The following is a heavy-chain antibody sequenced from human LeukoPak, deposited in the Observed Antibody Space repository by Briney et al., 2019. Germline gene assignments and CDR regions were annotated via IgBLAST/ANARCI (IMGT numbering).Heavy chain of an antibody. CDR3: AKGRRDRSGYPR. CDR2: IRYDGSNK. D-gene: IGHD3-22*01. J-gene: IGHJ4*02. V-gene: IGHV3-30*02. CDR1: GFTFSNYG. Sequence: QPGGSLRLSCAASGFTFSNYGMHRVRQAPGKGLEWVAFIRYDGSNKHYADSVKGRFTISRDNSKNTLYLQMNSLRGEDTAVYYCAKGRRDRSGYPRWGQGTLVTVSS.